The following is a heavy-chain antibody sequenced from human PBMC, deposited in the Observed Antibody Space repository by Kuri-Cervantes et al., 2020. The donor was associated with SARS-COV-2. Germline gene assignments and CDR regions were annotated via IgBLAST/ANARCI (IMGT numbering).Heavy chain of an antibody. CDR1: GASISSRY. CDR2: IYYSGST. CDR3: AREGIAAAGTSIYYYMDV. Sequence: SETLSLTCAVSGASISSRYWSWIRQPPGKGLEWIGYIYYSGSTNYNPSLKSRVTISVDTSKNQFSLKLSSVTAADTAVYYCAREGIAAAGTSIYYYMDVWGKGTTVTVSS. J-gene: IGHJ6*03. V-gene: IGHV4-59*11. D-gene: IGHD6-13*01.